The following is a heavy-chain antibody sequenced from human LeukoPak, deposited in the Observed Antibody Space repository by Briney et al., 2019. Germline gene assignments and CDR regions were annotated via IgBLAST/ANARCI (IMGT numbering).Heavy chain of an antibody. V-gene: IGHV4-61*01. J-gene: IGHJ3*02. D-gene: IGHD4-11*01. Sequence: SETLSLTCTVSGGSVSSGSYYWSWIRQPPGKGLEWIGYIYYSGSTNYNPSLKSRVTISVDTSKNQFSLKLSSVTAADTAVYYCARGYDYSGAFDIWGQGTMVTVSS. CDR2: IYYSGST. CDR1: GGSVSSGSYY. CDR3: ARGYDYSGAFDI.